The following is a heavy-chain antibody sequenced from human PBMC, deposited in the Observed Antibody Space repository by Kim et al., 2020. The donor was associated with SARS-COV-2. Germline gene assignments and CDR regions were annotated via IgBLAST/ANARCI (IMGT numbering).Heavy chain of an antibody. J-gene: IGHJ4*02. D-gene: IGHD6-19*01. Sequence: SGPTLVQPTQPLTLTCTFSGFSLSTSGMCVSWIRQPPGKALEWLALIDWDDDKYYSTSLKTRLTISKDTSKNQVVLTMTNMDPVDTATYYCARSKTYSSGWDFDYWGQGTLVTVSS. V-gene: IGHV2-70*01. CDR1: GFSLSTSGMC. CDR3: ARSKTYSSGWDFDY. CDR2: IDWDDDK.